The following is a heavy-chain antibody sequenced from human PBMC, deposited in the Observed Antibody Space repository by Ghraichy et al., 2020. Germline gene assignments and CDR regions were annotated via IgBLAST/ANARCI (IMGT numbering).Heavy chain of an antibody. Sequence: GGSLRLSCAASGFTFSSYSMNWVRQAPGKGLEWVSSISSSSSYIYYADSVKGRFTISRDNAKNSLYLQMNSLRAEDTAVYYCARIGVGTRRMTTVVIVFDYWGQGTLVTVSS. CDR2: ISSSSSYI. CDR3: ARIGVGTRRMTTVVIVFDY. V-gene: IGHV3-21*01. J-gene: IGHJ4*02. CDR1: GFTFSSYS. D-gene: IGHD4-23*01.